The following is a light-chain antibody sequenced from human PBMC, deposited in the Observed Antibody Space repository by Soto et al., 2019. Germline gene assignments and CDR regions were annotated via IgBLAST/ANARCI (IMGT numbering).Light chain of an antibody. CDR3: SSYTTSSSYV. V-gene: IGLV2-14*01. Sequence: QSVLTQPASVSGSPGQSITISCTGSSNDVGGYNYVSWYQQHPGKAPKLILYEVSNRPSGVSHRFSGSKSANTASLTISGLQTEAEADYYCSSYTTSSSYVFGTGTKVTVL. J-gene: IGLJ1*01. CDR2: EVS. CDR1: SNDVGGYNY.